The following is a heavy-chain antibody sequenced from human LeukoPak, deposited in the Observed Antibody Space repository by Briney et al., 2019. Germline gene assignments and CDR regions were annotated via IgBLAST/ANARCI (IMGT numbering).Heavy chain of an antibody. D-gene: IGHD4-17*01. CDR3: ARDYADYVGYFFFDY. J-gene: IGHJ4*02. V-gene: IGHV3-23*01. Sequence: GGSLRLSCAASGFTFNTYAMSWVRQAPGKGLEWVSGISGSGGSTYYADSAKGRFTISRDNSQNTLYLQMNSLRAEDTAVYYCARDYADYVGYFFFDYWGQGTLVTVSS. CDR1: GFTFNTYA. CDR2: ISGSGGST.